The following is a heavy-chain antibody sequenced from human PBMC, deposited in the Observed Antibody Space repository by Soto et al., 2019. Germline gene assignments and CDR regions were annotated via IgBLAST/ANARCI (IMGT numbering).Heavy chain of an antibody. V-gene: IGHV3-48*01. CDR2: ISSSSSTI. J-gene: IGHJ6*03. Sequence: GGSLRLSCAASGFTFSSYSMNWVRQAPGKGLEWVSYISSSSSTIYYADSVKGRFTISRDNAKNSLYLQMNSLRAEDTAVYYCARDRGDMDVWGKGTTVTVSS. CDR3: ARDRGDMDV. CDR1: GFTFSSYS. D-gene: IGHD3-10*01.